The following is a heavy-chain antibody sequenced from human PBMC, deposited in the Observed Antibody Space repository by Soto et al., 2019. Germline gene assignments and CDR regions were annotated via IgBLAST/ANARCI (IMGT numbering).Heavy chain of an antibody. CDR2: IYYSGST. V-gene: IGHV4-59*01. CDR3: ATGLQYYFDY. D-gene: IGHD2-21*02. CDR1: GGSISSYY. J-gene: IGHJ4*02. Sequence: PSETLSLTCTVSGGSISSYYWSWIRQPPGKGLEWIGYIYYSGSTNYNPSLKSRVTISVDTSKNQFSLKLSSVTAADTAVYYCATGLQYYFDYWGQGTLVTVSS.